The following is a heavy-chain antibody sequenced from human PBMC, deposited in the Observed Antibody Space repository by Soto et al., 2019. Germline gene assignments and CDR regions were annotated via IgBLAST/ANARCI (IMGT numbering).Heavy chain of an antibody. CDR2: IIPIFGTA. D-gene: IGHD3-3*01. Sequence: QVQLVQSGAEVKKPGSSVKVSCKASGGTFSSYAISWVRQAPGQGLEWMGGIIPIFGTANYAQKFQGRGTITADESTSTAYMELGSLRSEDTAVYYCARDVFYYDFWSGRNWYFDLWGRGTLVTVSS. CDR1: GGTFSSYA. J-gene: IGHJ2*01. V-gene: IGHV1-69*01. CDR3: ARDVFYYDFWSGRNWYFDL.